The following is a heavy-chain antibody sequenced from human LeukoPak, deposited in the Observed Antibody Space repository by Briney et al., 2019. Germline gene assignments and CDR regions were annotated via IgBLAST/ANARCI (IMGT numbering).Heavy chain of an antibody. CDR2: IYTSGNT. CDR3: ARGPFTLIRGPYNWFDP. V-gene: IGHV4-4*07. D-gene: IGHD3-10*01. Sequence: SETLSLTCTVSGGSISRYYWSWIRQPAGKGLEWIGRIYTSGNTNYNPSLKSRVTMSVDTSRNQFSLKLSSVTAADTAVYYCARGPFTLIRGPYNWFDPWGQGTLVTVSS. J-gene: IGHJ5*02. CDR1: GGSISRYY.